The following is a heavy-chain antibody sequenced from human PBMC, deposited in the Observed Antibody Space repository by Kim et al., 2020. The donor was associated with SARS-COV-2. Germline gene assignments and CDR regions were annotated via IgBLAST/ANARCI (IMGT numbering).Heavy chain of an antibody. CDR1: GGSISSGGYY. CDR2: IYYSGST. J-gene: IGHJ4*02. V-gene: IGHV4-31*03. Sequence: SETLSLTCTVSGGSISSGGYYWSWIRQHPGKGLEWIGYIYYSGSTYYNPSLKSRVTISVDTSKNQFSLKLSSVTAADTAVYYCARVRYFDWLPTDWGQGTLVTVSS. CDR3: ARVRYFDWLPTD. D-gene: IGHD3-9*01.